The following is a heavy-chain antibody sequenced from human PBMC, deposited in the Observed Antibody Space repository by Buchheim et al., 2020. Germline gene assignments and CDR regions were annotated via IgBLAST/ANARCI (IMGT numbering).Heavy chain of an antibody. CDR1: GFTFSSYA. Sequence: EVQLLESGGGLVQPGGSLRLSCAASGFTFSSYAMSWVRQAPGKGLEWVSAISGSGGSPYYADSVKGRFTISRDHSKNTLYLQMNSLRAEDTAVYYCAKGLVSGVAGYYYYYGMDVWGQGTT. J-gene: IGHJ6*02. CDR3: AKGLVSGVAGYYYYYGMDV. D-gene: IGHD6-19*01. V-gene: IGHV3-23*01. CDR2: ISGSGGSP.